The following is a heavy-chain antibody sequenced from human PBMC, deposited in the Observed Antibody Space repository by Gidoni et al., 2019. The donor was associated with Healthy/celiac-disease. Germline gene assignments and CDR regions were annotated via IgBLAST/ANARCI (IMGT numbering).Heavy chain of an antibody. Sequence: QVQIQQWGAGRLKPAETLSLTCAVYGGSFSGYYWSRIRQPPGKGLELIGEINHSGSTNYNPSLKSRVTISVDTSKNQFSLKLSSVTAADTAVYYCARVSGGSYYRYYSYGMDVWGQGTTVTVSS. V-gene: IGHV4-34*01. CDR1: GGSFSGYY. CDR3: ARVSGGSYYRYYSYGMDV. D-gene: IGHD1-26*01. CDR2: INHSGST. J-gene: IGHJ6*02.